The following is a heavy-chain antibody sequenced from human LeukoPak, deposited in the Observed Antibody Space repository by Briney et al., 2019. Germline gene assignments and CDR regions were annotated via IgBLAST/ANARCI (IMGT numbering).Heavy chain of an antibody. CDR3: ARDRGWSSSSSSFDY. CDR2: ISSSSTI. Sequence: GGSLRLSCAASGFTFSSYSMNWVRQAPGKGPEWVSYISSSSTIYYADSVRGRFTISRDNAKNSLYLQMNSLRAEDTAVYYCARDRGWSSSSSSFDYWGQGTLVTVSS. CDR1: GFTFSSYS. D-gene: IGHD6-6*01. J-gene: IGHJ4*02. V-gene: IGHV3-48*04.